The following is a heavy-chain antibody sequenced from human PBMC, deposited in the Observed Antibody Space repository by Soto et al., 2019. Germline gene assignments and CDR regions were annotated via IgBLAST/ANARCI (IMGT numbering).Heavy chain of an antibody. D-gene: IGHD2-15*01. CDR3: ARVSCSGGSCYFLSYYGRDV. CDR2: IIPILGIA. J-gene: IGHJ6*02. V-gene: IGHV1-69*02. Sequence: QVQLVQSGAEVKKPGSSVKVSCKASGGTFSSYTISWVRQARGQGLEWMGRIIPILGIANYAQKFQGRVTILADKSASTADMELSSLRSDDTPVYYCARVSCSGGSCYFLSYYGRDVWGQGTTVTVSS. CDR1: GGTFSSYT.